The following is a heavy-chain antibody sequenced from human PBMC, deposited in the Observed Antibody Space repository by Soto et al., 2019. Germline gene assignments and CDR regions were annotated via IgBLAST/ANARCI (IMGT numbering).Heavy chain of an antibody. D-gene: IGHD6-13*01. CDR2: IYPGDSDT. CDR3: ASLTFDGYRSSSIYGMDV. CDR1: GYSFTSYW. Sequence: GESLKISCKGSGYSFTSYWIGWVRQMPGKGLEWMGIIYPGDSDTRYSPSFQGQVTISADKSISTAYLQWSSLKASDTAMYYCASLTFDGYRSSSIYGMDVWGQGTTVTV. J-gene: IGHJ6*02. V-gene: IGHV5-51*01.